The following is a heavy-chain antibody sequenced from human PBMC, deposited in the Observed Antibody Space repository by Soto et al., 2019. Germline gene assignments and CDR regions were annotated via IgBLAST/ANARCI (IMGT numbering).Heavy chain of an antibody. Sequence: EVQLVESGGGLVKPGGSLRLSCAASGFTFSSYSMNWVRQAPGKGLEWVSSISSSSSYIYYADSVKGRFTISRDNAKNSLYLQMNSLRAEDTAVYYCARVFLGAGTEVWFGELVGYYYMDVWGKGTTVTVSS. J-gene: IGHJ6*03. CDR2: ISSSSSYI. CDR1: GFTFSSYS. CDR3: ARVFLGAGTEVWFGELVGYYYMDV. D-gene: IGHD3-10*01. V-gene: IGHV3-21*01.